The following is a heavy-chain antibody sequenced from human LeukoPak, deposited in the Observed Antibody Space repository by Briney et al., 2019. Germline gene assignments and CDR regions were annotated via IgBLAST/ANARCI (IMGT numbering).Heavy chain of an antibody. CDR3: ARVTTWFGEFRDAFDI. V-gene: IGHV4-4*02. Sequence: SGTLSLTCAVSGGSISSSNWWSWVRQLPGKGLEWIGEIYHSGSTNYNPSLKSRVTISVDKSKNQFSLKLSSVTAADTAVYYCARVTTWFGEFRDAFDIWGQGTMVTVSS. CDR1: GGSISSSNW. CDR2: IYHSGST. J-gene: IGHJ3*02. D-gene: IGHD3-10*01.